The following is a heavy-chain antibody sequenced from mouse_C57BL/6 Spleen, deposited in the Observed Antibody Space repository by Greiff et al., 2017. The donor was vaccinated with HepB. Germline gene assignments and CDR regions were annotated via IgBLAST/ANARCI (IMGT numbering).Heavy chain of an antibody. CDR3: SVYYGSSWDAMDY. CDR2: IYPGDGDT. Sequence: VQLQESGPELVKPGASVKISCKASGYAFSSSWMNWVKQRPGKGLEWIGRIYPGDGDTNYNGKFKGKATLTADKSSSTAYMQLSSLTSEDSAVYFWSVYYGSSWDAMDYWGQGTSVTVSS. CDR1: GYAFSSSW. D-gene: IGHD1-1*01. V-gene: IGHV1-82*01. J-gene: IGHJ4*01.